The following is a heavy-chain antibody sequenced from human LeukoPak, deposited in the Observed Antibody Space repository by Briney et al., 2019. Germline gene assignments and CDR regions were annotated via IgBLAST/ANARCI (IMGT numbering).Heavy chain of an antibody. CDR3: ARGDGSCLGY. V-gene: IGHV4-59*12. Sequence: PSETLSLTCTVSGGSISSYYWSWIRQPPGKGLEWIGYIYYSGSTNYNPSLKSRVTISVDTSKNQFSLKLSSVTAADTAVYYCARGDGSCLGYWGQGTLVTVSS. D-gene: IGHD2-15*01. CDR1: GGSISSYY. J-gene: IGHJ4*02. CDR2: IYYSGST.